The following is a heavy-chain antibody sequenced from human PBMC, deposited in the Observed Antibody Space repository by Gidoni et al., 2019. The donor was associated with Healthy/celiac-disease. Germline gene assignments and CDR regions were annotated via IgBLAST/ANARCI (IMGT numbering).Heavy chain of an antibody. CDR2: IWYDGSNK. D-gene: IGHD6-19*01. CDR3: ARDMSIAVAGSYYYGMDV. Sequence: QVQLVESGGGVVQPGRSLRLSCAASGFTFRSYAMHWVRQAPGKGLEWVALIWYDGSNKYYADSVKGRFTISRDNSKNTLYLQMNSLRAEDTAVYYCARDMSIAVAGSYYYGMDVWGQGTTVTVSS. J-gene: IGHJ6*02. CDR1: GFTFRSYA. V-gene: IGHV3-33*01.